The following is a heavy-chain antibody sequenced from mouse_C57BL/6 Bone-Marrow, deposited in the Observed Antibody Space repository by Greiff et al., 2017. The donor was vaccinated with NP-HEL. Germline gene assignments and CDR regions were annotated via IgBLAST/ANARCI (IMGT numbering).Heavy chain of an antibody. J-gene: IGHJ4*01. CDR2: ISNGGGST. CDR1: GFTFSDYY. CDR3: ARYYYGVRNYAMDY. D-gene: IGHD1-1*01. Sequence: EVKLVESGGGFVQPGGSLKLSCAASGFTFSDYYMYWVRQTPEKRLEWVAYISNGGGSTYYPDTVKGRFTISRDNAKNTLYLQMSRLKSEDTAMYYCARYYYGVRNYAMDYWGQGTSVTVSS. V-gene: IGHV5-12*01.